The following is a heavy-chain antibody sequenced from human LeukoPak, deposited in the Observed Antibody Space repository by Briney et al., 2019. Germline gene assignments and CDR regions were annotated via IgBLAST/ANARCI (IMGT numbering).Heavy chain of an antibody. CDR1: GGSISSSNW. J-gene: IGHJ6*02. Sequence: SETLSLTCAVSGGSISSSNWWSWVRQPPGKGLEWIGEIYHSGSTNYNPSLKSRVTISVDKSKNQFSLKLSSVTAADTAVYYCARGIAVADIYGMDVWGQGTTVTVPS. CDR3: ARGIAVADIYGMDV. D-gene: IGHD6-19*01. V-gene: IGHV4-4*02. CDR2: IYHSGST.